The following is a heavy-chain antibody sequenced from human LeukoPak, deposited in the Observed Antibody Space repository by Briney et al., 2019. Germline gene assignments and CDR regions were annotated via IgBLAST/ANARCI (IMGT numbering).Heavy chain of an antibody. Sequence: SETLSLTCTVSGYSISSSYYWGWIRQPPGKGLEWIGSIYYSGSTYYNPSLKSRVTISVDTSKNQFSLKLSSVTAADTAVYYCAREKYYYDSSGYSLFDYWGQGTLVTVSS. D-gene: IGHD3-22*01. CDR3: AREKYYYDSSGYSLFDY. V-gene: IGHV4-38-2*02. CDR1: GYSISSSYY. J-gene: IGHJ4*02. CDR2: IYYSGST.